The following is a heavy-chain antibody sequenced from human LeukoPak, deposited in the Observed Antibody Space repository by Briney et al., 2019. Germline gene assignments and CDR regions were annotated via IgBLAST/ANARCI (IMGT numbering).Heavy chain of an antibody. Sequence: GGSLRLSCAASGFDFNNYVMHWVRQAPGKGLEWVSGISSGGTTHYADSVKGRFTISRDNSKNTLYLQMNSLRAEDSALYFCAKGHPDAFAAWGQGTVVTVSS. CDR2: ISSGGTT. V-gene: IGHV3-23*01. J-gene: IGHJ3*01. CDR1: GFDFNNYV. CDR3: AKGHPDAFAA.